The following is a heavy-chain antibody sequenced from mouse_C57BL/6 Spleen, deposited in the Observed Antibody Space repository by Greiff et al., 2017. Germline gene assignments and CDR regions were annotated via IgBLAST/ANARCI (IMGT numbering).Heavy chain of an antibody. V-gene: IGHV2-2*01. CDR2: IWSGGST. D-gene: IGHD2-4*01. CDR1: GFSFTSYG. CDR3: TRSEDYDDGYAY. Sequence: QVQLKESGPGLVKPSQCLSITCTVSGFSFTSYGVHWVRQSPGKGLEWLGVIWSGGSTDYNAAFISRLSIGKDNSKSEVFLIMIRLQDDDTANYYSTRSEDYDDGYAYWGQGTLVTVSA. J-gene: IGHJ3*01.